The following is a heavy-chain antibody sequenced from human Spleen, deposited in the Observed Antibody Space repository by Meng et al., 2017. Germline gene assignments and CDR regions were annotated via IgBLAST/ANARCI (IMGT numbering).Heavy chain of an antibody. J-gene: IGHJ4*02. CDR1: GYPFTSYY. CDR2: INPSGGGT. V-gene: IGHV1-46*01. CDR3: ATVGAEFDY. Sequence: QVHLVQSGAEVKKPGASVKVSCKASGYPFTSYYLHWVRQAPGQGLERMAVINPSGGGTSYAQRFQGRVTVTKDTPTTTVYMELSSLGSEDTAVYYCATVGAEFDYWGQGTLVTVSS. D-gene: IGHD1-26*01.